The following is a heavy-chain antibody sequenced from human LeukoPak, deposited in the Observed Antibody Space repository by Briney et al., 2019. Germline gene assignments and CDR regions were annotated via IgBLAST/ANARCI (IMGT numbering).Heavy chain of an antibody. CDR3: ARDYYDSRGYYPEY. CDR1: GFTVSSNY. D-gene: IGHD3-22*01. J-gene: IGHJ4*02. V-gene: IGHV3-53*01. CDR2: IYSGGST. Sequence: PGGSLRLSCAASGFTVSSNYMSWVRQAPGKGLEWVSVIYSGGSTYYADSVKGRFTISRDNSKNTLYLQMNSLRAEDTAVYYCARDYYDSRGYYPEYWGQGTLVTVSS.